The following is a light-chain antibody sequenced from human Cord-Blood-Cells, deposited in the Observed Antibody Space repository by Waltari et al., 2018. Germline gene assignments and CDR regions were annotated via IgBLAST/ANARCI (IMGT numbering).Light chain of an antibody. CDR1: RSDVDASNH. CDR2: DVS. CDR3: SSYTWCITRV. V-gene: IGLV2-14*01. J-gene: IGLJ2*01. Sequence: QSALTQPAFVFGSAGQSITLPCQGTRSDVDASNHVSWYQQHQGNASGARIYDVSYRPSRVSNRFSGAKSGKTASLTISGLQAGDLANYYCSSYTWCITRVFGGGTKLTLL.